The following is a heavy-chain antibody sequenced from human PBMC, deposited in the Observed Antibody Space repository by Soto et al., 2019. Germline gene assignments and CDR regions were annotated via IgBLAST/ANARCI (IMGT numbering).Heavy chain of an antibody. CDR3: ARYADTATPWFDP. D-gene: IGHD5-18*01. CDR2: IYYSGRT. Sequence: QVQLQESGPGLVKPSETLSLTCTVSGGSISSYYWSWIRQPPGKGLEWIGYIYYSGRTNYNPSLKSRVTISVDTYKNQFSLKLSSVTAADTAVYYCARYADTATPWFDPWGQGTLVTVSS. CDR1: GGSISSYY. V-gene: IGHV4-59*01. J-gene: IGHJ5*02.